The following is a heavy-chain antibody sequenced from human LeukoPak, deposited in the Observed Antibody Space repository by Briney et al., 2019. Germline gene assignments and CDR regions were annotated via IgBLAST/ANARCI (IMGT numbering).Heavy chain of an antibody. J-gene: IGHJ1*01. V-gene: IGHV4-59*01. CDR3: AGGVSTIAAAGIHFQH. D-gene: IGHD6-13*01. CDR2: IYYSGST. CDR1: GGSISSYY. Sequence: PSETLSLTCTVSGGSISSYYWSWIRQPPGKGLEGIGYIYYSGSTNYNPSLKSRVTISVDTSKNQFSLKLSSVTAADTAVYYCAGGVSTIAAAGIHFQHWGQGTLVTVSS.